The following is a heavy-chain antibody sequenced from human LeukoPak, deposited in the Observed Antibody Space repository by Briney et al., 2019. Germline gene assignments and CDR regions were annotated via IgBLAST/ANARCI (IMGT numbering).Heavy chain of an antibody. J-gene: IGHJ4*02. CDR1: GFTFDDYA. Sequence: GGSLRLSCAASGFTFDDYAMQWVRQAPGKGLEWVSGISWNSGGIGYADSVKGRFTISRDNAKNSLYLQMNSLRVEDTALYFCAKGQHYGSESYPQYWGQGTLVTVSS. V-gene: IGHV3-9*01. CDR2: ISWNSGGI. CDR3: AKGQHYGSESYPQY. D-gene: IGHD3-10*01.